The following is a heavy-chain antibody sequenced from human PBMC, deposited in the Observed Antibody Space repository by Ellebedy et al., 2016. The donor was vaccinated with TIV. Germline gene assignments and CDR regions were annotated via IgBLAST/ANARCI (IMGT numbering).Heavy chain of an antibody. CDR3: ARDDCSGGSCYSDY. CDR1: GGIFSSYA. CDR2: NIPILGMT. Sequence: ASVKVSCKASGGIFSSYAISWVRQAPEQGLECMGRNIPILGMTNYARKFQGRVTITADKSTSTAYMELSSMRSEDTAVYYCARDDCSGGSCYSDYWGQGTLVTVSS. V-gene: IGHV1-69*04. D-gene: IGHD2-15*01. J-gene: IGHJ4*02.